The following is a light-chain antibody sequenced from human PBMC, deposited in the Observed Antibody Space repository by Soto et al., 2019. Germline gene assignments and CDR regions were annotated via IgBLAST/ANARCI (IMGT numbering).Light chain of an antibody. CDR1: QSLRGN. CDR3: QQYGSSPLT. V-gene: IGKV3-20*01. CDR2: GAS. J-gene: IGKJ3*01. Sequence: EILMTPSPATLSVSPCERANLSGRAGQSLRGNLAWYQQKPGQTPRLLVYGASSRATGIPDRFSGSGSGTDFTLTISRLEPEDFAVYYCQQYGSSPLTFGPGTKVDIK.